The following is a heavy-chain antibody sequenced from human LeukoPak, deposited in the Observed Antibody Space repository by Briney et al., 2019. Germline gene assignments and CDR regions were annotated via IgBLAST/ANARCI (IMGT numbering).Heavy chain of an antibody. J-gene: IGHJ6*03. D-gene: IGHD3-22*01. Sequence: GGSLRLSCAASGFTFSSYAMSWVRQAPGKGLEWVSAISGSGGSTYYADSVKGRLTISRDNSKNTLYLQMNSLRAEDTAVYYCAKDRYYYDSAYYYMDVWGKGTTVTVSS. CDR2: ISGSGGST. CDR1: GFTFSSYA. V-gene: IGHV3-23*01. CDR3: AKDRYYYDSAYYYMDV.